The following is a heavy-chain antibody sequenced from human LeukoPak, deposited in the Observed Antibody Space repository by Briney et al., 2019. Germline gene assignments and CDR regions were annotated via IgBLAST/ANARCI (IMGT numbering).Heavy chain of an antibody. CDR2: ISSSSSTI. CDR3: ASGGYSYGPLFDY. J-gene: IGHJ4*02. D-gene: IGHD5-18*01. Sequence: GGSLRLSCAASGFTFSSYSMNWVRQAPGKGLEWVSYISSSSSTIYYADSVKGRFTIFRDNAKNSLYLQMNSLRAEDTAVYYCASGGYSYGPLFDYWGQGTLVTVSS. V-gene: IGHV3-48*01. CDR1: GFTFSSYS.